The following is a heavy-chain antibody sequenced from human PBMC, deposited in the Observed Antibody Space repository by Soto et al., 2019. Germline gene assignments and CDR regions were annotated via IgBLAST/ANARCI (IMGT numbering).Heavy chain of an antibody. CDR1: GYIFTAYS. CDR2: VNPSGGST. J-gene: IGHJ1*01. D-gene: IGHD2-15*01. V-gene: IGHV1-46*01. Sequence: QVQLEQSGAEVKKPGASVKVSCTASGYIFTAYSMHWVRRAPGQGLQWMGVVNPSGGSTNYAQKSQGRITLTRDTSRNTFYMDLSSLTSEDTAVYYCAREENCSDGICYSEYFQRWGQGTLVTVSS. CDR3: AREENCSDGICYSEYFQR.